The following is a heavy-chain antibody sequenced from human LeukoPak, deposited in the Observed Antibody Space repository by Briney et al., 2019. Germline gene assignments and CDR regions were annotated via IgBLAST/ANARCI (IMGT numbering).Heavy chain of an antibody. CDR1: GGSISSSNYY. Sequence: PSETLSLTCTVSGGSISSSNYYWGWIRQSPGKGLEWMGTIYYSGSTYYNPSLKSRVTMSVDTSKNQFSLKLTSVTAADTAVYYCARESITMLRGGGMFDPWGQGTLATVSS. CDR3: ARESITMLRGGGMFDP. D-gene: IGHD3-10*01. J-gene: IGHJ5*02. CDR2: IYYSGST. V-gene: IGHV4-39*07.